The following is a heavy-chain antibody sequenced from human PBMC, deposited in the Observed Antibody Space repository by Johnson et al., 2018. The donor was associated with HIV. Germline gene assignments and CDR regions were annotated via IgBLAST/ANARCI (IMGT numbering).Heavy chain of an antibody. V-gene: IGHV3-30-3*01. D-gene: IGHD3-22*01. J-gene: IGHJ3*01. CDR3: ARDQGAGEVTMRVVVTPPARAFDV. Sequence: QVQLVESGGGVVQPGRSLKLSCAASEFTFSNYAMHWVRQAPGKGLEWVAVISYDGSNKYYADSVKGRFTISRDNSKNTLYLQMNSLRVEDTAVYYCARDQGAGEVTMRVVVTPPARAFDVWGQGTMVTVSS. CDR1: EFTFSNYA. CDR2: ISYDGSNK.